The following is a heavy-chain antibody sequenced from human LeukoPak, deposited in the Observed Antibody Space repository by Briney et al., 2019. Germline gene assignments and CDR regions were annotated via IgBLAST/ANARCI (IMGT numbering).Heavy chain of an antibody. V-gene: IGHV4-39*07. Sequence: PSETLSLTCTVSGGSISSSSYYWGWIRQPPGKGLEWIGSIYYSGSTYYNPSLKSRVTISVDTSKNQFSLKLSSVTAADTAVYYCARLYGSGSYYYMDVWGKGTTVTVSS. CDR3: ARLYGSGSYYYMDV. CDR2: IYYSGST. D-gene: IGHD3-10*01. CDR1: GGSISSSSYY. J-gene: IGHJ6*03.